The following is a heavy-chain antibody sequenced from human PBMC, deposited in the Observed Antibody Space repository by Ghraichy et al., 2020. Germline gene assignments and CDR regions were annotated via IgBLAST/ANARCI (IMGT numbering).Heavy chain of an antibody. Sequence: GGSLRLSCAASGFNFSDYAMSWIRQPPGKGLEWVSTISGSVGSTHYPDSVKGRFTISSDNYKNTLYLQIIRLSAEDTAIYYSARDHGYVSGWYGCFYCWGQGTLVTVAS. D-gene: IGHD6-19*01. V-gene: IGHV3-23*01. CDR1: GFNFSDYA. CDR3: ARDHGYVSGWYGCFYC. J-gene: IGHJ4*02. CDR2: ISGSVGST.